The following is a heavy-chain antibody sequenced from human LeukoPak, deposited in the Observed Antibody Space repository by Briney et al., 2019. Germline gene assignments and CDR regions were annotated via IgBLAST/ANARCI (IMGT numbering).Heavy chain of an antibody. D-gene: IGHD2-2*01. Sequence: GGSLRLSCAASGFTSSSYGMHWVRQAPGKGLEWVAFIRYDGSNKYYADSVKGRFTISRDNSKNTLYLQMNSLRAEDTAVYYCANIIVVPAASHDYWGQGTLVTVSS. J-gene: IGHJ4*02. V-gene: IGHV3-30*02. CDR3: ANIIVVPAASHDY. CDR2: IRYDGSNK. CDR1: GFTSSSYG.